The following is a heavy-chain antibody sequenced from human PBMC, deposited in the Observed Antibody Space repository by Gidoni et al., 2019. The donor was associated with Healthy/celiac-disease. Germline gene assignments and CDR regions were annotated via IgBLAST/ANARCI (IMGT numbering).Heavy chain of an antibody. Sequence: QVQLVESGGGVVQPGRSLRLSCAASGFTFSSYGMHWVRQAPGKGLEWVAVIWYDVSNKYYADSVKGRFTISRDNSKNTLYLQMNSLRAEDTAVYYCAREGVWDYYDSSGYREAFDYWGQGTLVTVSS. V-gene: IGHV3-33*01. CDR1: GFTFSSYG. CDR3: AREGVWDYYDSSGYREAFDY. J-gene: IGHJ4*02. D-gene: IGHD3-22*01. CDR2: IWYDVSNK.